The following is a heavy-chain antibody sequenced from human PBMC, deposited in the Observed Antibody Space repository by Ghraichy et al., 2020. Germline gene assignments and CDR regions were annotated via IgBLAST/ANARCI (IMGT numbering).Heavy chain of an antibody. CDR2: ISYDGSNK. Sequence: GGSLRLSCAASGFTFSSYAMHWVRQAPGKGLEWVAVISYDGSNKYYADSVKGRFTISRDNSKNTLYLQMNSLRAEDTAVYYCARGRYGDYVYYYGMDVWGQGTTVTVSS. CDR3: ARGRYGDYVYYYGMDV. J-gene: IGHJ6*02. CDR1: GFTFSSYA. V-gene: IGHV3-30*04. D-gene: IGHD4-17*01.